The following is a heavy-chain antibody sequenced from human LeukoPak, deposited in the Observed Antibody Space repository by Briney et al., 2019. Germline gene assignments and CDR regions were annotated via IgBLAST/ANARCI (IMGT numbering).Heavy chain of an antibody. CDR2: ISGSGTNT. J-gene: IGHJ3*02. CDR3: AREYCSGGSCYNDAFDI. Sequence: GGSLRLSCAASGFTFSSYAMNWVRQAPGKGLEWVSTISGSGTNTYYADSVKGRFTISRDNAKNSLYLQMNSLRAEDTAVYYCAREYCSGGSCYNDAFDIWGQGTMVTVSS. V-gene: IGHV3-21*01. CDR1: GFTFSSYA. D-gene: IGHD2-15*01.